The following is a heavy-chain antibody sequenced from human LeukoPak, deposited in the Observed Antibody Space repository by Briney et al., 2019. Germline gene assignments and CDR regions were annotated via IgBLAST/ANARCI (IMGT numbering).Heavy chain of an antibody. Sequence: GASVKVSCRASGGTFSSYAISWVRQAPGQGLEWMGGIIPIFGTANYAQKFQGRVTITADESTSTAYMELSSLRSGDTAVYYCARDGGYSYGLFDYWGQGTLVTVSS. CDR1: GGTFSSYA. CDR2: IIPIFGTA. CDR3: ARDGGYSYGLFDY. D-gene: IGHD5-18*01. J-gene: IGHJ4*02. V-gene: IGHV1-69*13.